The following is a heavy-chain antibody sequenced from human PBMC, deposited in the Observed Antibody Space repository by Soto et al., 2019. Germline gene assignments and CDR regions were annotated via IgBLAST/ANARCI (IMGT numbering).Heavy chain of an antibody. V-gene: IGHV4-39*01. J-gene: IGHJ1*01. Sequence: GWIRQPPGKGLEWIGSVFYSGNTYYNPSLQSRVTISVDTSKNQFSLKLSSVTAADTAVYYCASFWSGYSIYFQHWGQGTLVTVSS. CDR3: ASFWSGYSIYFQH. D-gene: IGHD3-3*01. CDR2: VFYSGNT.